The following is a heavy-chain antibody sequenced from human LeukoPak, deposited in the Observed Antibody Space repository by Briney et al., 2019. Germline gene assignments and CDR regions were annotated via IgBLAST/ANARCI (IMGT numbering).Heavy chain of an antibody. V-gene: IGHV3-23*01. CDR1: GFTFSIYA. Sequence: GGSLRLSCETSGFTFSIYALSWVRQAPGKGLEWVSAISGPGTNTYYADSVRGRFTVSRDNSKNTLYLQMNSLRAEDTAVYYCAKGLYYLDYWGQGTLVTVSS. CDR3: AKGLYYLDY. J-gene: IGHJ4*02. CDR2: ISGPGTNT.